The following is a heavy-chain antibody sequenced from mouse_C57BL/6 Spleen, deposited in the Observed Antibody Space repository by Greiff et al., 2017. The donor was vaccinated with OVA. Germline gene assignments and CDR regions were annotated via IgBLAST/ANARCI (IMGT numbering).Heavy chain of an antibody. J-gene: IGHJ1*03. CDR1: GYTFTDYY. Sequence: VQLQQSGPELVKPGASVKISCKASGYTFTDYYMNWVKQSHGQSLEWIGDINPNNGGTSYNQKFKGKATLTVDKSSSTAYMELRSLTSEDSAVYYCARSYYGSSSYFDVWGTGTTVTVSS. CDR2: INPNNGGT. V-gene: IGHV1-26*01. D-gene: IGHD1-1*01. CDR3: ARSYYGSSSYFDV.